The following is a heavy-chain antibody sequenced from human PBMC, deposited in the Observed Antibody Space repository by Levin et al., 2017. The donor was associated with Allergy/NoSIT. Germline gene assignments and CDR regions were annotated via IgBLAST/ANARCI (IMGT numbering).Heavy chain of an antibody. Sequence: GGSLRLSCAASGFTFSSYGMHWVRQAPGKGLEWVAVISYDGSNKYYADSVKGRFTISRDNSKNTLYLQMNSLRAEDTAVYYCAKDLVVGRGVFDYWGQGTLVTVSS. CDR2: ISYDGSNK. CDR3: AKDLVVGRGVFDY. CDR1: GFTFSSYG. J-gene: IGHJ4*02. V-gene: IGHV3-30*18. D-gene: IGHD3-10*01.